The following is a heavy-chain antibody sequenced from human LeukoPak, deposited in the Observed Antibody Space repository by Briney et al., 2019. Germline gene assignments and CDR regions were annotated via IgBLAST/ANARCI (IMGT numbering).Heavy chain of an antibody. CDR2: ISGSDGST. J-gene: IGHJ4*02. CDR3: AKEKKYYYDGSGYPGYDY. CDR1: GLTFSNYA. Sequence: GGSLRLSCAASGLTFSNYAMTWVRQAPGKGLEWVSTISGSDGSTFYADSEKGRFTISRDNSKNTVFLQMNSLRAEDTAVYYCAKEKKYYYDGSGYPGYDYWGQGTLVTVSS. V-gene: IGHV3-23*01. D-gene: IGHD3-22*01.